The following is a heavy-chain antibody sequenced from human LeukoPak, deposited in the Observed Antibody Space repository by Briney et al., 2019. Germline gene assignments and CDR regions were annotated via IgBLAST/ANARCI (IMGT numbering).Heavy chain of an antibody. CDR3: ARDLDYYDSSGYRFSDY. J-gene: IGHJ4*02. CDR1: GFTVSSNY. D-gene: IGHD3-22*01. V-gene: IGHV3-66*01. CDR2: IYSGGST. Sequence: GGSPRLSCAASGFTVSSNYMSWVRQAPGKGLEWVSVIYSGGSTYYADSVKGRFTISRDNSKNTLYLQMNSLRAEDTAVYYCARDLDYYDSSGYRFSDYWGRGTLVTVSS.